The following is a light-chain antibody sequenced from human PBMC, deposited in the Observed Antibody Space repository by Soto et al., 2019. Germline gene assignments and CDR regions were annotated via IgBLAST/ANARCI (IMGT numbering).Light chain of an antibody. V-gene: IGLV4-60*03. CDR1: SGHSSYI. J-gene: IGLJ2*01. CDR2: LEGSGSY. Sequence: QLVLTQSSSASASLGSSVKLTCTLSSGHSSYIIAWHQQQPGKGPRYLMKLEGSGSYNKGGGIPDRFSGSSSGADRYLTISSLQSEDEADYYCETWGTGILVFGGGTKLTVL. CDR3: ETWGTGILV.